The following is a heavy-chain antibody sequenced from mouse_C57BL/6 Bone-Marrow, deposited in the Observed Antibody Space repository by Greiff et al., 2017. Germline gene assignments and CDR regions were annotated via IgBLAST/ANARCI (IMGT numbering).Heavy chain of an antibody. CDR1: GYSFTGYY. D-gene: IGHD2-4*01. J-gene: IGHJ4*01. Sequence: VQLQQSGPELVKPGASVKISCKASGYSFTGYYMNWVKQSPEKSLEWIGEINPSTGGTTYNQKFKAKATLTVDKSSSTAYMQLKSLTSEDSAVYYCARSRYDYLYYYAMDYWGQGTSVTVSS. CDR3: ARSRYDYLYYYAMDY. CDR2: INPSTGGT. V-gene: IGHV1-42*01.